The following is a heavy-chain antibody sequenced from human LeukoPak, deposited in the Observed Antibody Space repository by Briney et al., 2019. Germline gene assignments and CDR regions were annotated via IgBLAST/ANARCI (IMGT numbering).Heavy chain of an antibody. D-gene: IGHD1-26*01. J-gene: IGHJ4*02. CDR3: ARETLRSRTFDY. CDR2: INPSGGST. V-gene: IGHV1-46*01. Sequence: ASVTVSCKASGYTFTSNYMHWVRQAPGQGLEWMGLINPSGGSTSNAQKFQGRVTMTRDTSTSTVYMELSSLRSEDTAVYYCARETLRSRTFDYWGQGTLVTVSS. CDR1: GYTFTSNY.